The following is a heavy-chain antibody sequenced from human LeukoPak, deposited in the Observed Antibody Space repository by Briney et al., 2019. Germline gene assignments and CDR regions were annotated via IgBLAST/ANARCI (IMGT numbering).Heavy chain of an antibody. V-gene: IGHV1-46*01. CDR3: ARDGSHWDFDS. CDR1: GYMFTNDY. D-gene: IGHD7-27*01. J-gene: IGHJ4*02. CDR2: IIPRGGAT. Sequence: ASVKVSCKASGYMFTNDYIHWVRQAPGQGLEWMGRIIPRGGATIYAQNFQGRLTVTRDTSTSTVLMELTSLRSEDTAVYYCARDGSHWDFDSWGQGTLVTVSS.